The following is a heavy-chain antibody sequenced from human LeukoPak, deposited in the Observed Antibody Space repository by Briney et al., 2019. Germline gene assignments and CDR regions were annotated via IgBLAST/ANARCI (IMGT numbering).Heavy chain of an antibody. Sequence: SETLSLTCTVSGGSISSYYWSWIRQPPGKGLEWIGYIYYSGSTNYNPSLKSRVTISVDTSKNQLSLKLSSVTAADTAVYYCARAGEQQLVGWFDPWGQGTLVTVSS. V-gene: IGHV4-59*01. CDR2: IYYSGST. J-gene: IGHJ5*02. CDR3: ARAGEQQLVGWFDP. CDR1: GGSISSYY. D-gene: IGHD6-13*01.